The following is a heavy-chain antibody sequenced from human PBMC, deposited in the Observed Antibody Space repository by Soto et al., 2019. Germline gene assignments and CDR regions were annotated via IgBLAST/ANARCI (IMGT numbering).Heavy chain of an antibody. CDR1: GFSLSGTGMR. J-gene: IGHJ6*02. V-gene: IGHV2-70*04. CDR2: IDWEDTK. CDR3: ARAFYGMDV. Sequence: GPTLVNPTQTLTLTCTVSGFSLSGTGMRVTWIRQPPGKALEWLARIDWEDTKLYSSSLKTRLTISRDTSKNQVVLTMTSMDPADTGTYYCARAFYGMDVWGQGTTVTVSS.